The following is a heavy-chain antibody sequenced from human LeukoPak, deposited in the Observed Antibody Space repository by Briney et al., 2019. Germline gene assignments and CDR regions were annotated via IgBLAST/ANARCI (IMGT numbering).Heavy chain of an antibody. D-gene: IGHD1-26*01. CDR3: ATRGVGATNPNWFDP. J-gene: IGHJ5*02. V-gene: IGHV3-11*04. Sequence: GGSLRLSCAASGFTFSDYYMSWIRQAPGKGLEWVSYISSSGSTIYYADSVKGRFTISRDNAKNSLYPQMNSLRAEDTAVYYCATRGVGATNPNWFDPWGQGTLVTVSS. CDR2: ISSSGSTI. CDR1: GFTFSDYY.